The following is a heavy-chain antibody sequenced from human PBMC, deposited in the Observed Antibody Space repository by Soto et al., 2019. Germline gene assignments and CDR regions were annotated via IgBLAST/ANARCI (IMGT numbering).Heavy chain of an antibody. V-gene: IGHV1-18*01. Sequence: QVHLVQSGVEVKKPGASVKVSCKASGFTFSSHGFSWVRQAPGQGLEWMGWISSYNGERNFAQKFQGRVTMTTDTSTSTATMELRGLRSDATAVYYCTRSGQYDVLTGYVSFYYGMDVCGQGTMVTVSS. J-gene: IGHJ6*02. D-gene: IGHD3-9*01. CDR3: TRSGQYDVLTGYVSFYYGMDV. CDR1: GFTFSSHG. CDR2: ISSYNGER.